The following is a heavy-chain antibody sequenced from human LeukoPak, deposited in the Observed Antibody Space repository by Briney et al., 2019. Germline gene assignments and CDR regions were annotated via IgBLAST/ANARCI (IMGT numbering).Heavy chain of an antibody. Sequence: GGSLRLSCAASRFTFSSYSMNWVRQAPGKGLEWVSSISSSGSYIYYADSVKGRFTISRDNARNSLFLQMNSLRSEDTAVYYCATDRLNYDILTGYNSRPSWDAFDIWGQGTMVTVSS. J-gene: IGHJ3*02. CDR2: ISSSGSYI. CDR1: RFTFSSYS. D-gene: IGHD3-9*01. CDR3: ATDRLNYDILTGYNSRPSWDAFDI. V-gene: IGHV3-21*04.